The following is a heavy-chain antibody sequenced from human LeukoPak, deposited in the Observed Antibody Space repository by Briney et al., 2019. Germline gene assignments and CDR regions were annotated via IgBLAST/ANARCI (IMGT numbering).Heavy chain of an antibody. CDR1: GYTFTSYA. V-gene: IGHV1-3*01. Sequence: ASVKVSCKASGYTFTSYAMHWVRQAPGQRLEWMGWINAGNGNTKYSQKFQGRVTITRDTSASTAYMELSSLRSEDTAVYYCARGARWGDSSGWYAYYFDYWSQGTLVTVSS. J-gene: IGHJ4*02. D-gene: IGHD6-19*01. CDR2: INAGNGNT. CDR3: ARGARWGDSSGWYAYYFDY.